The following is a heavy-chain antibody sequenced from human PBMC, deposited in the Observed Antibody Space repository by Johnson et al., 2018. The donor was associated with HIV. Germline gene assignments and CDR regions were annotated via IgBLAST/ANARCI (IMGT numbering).Heavy chain of an antibody. J-gene: IGHJ3*02. CDR3: ARPSVITTLTTTPWAFDI. CDR1: GFTFSSYA. V-gene: IGHV3-30*04. D-gene: IGHD4-17*01. Sequence: QVQLVESGGGVVQPGRSLRLSCAASGFTFSSYAMHWVRQAPGKGLEWVAIISYDGNNKYYTASVQGRFPISRDNSRNTLYLQMNSLRAEDTAIYYCARPSVITTLTTTPWAFDIWGQGTMVTVSS. CDR2: ISYDGNNK.